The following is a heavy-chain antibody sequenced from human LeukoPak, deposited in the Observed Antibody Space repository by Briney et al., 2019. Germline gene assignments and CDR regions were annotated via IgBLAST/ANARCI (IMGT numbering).Heavy chain of an antibody. CDR3: ARDRGSPGHYYYYGMDV. J-gene: IGHJ6*02. D-gene: IGHD1-1*01. CDR2: ISYDGSNK. V-gene: IGHV3-30-3*01. Sequence: PGGSLRLSCAASGFTFSSYAMHWVRQAPGKGLEWVAVISYDGSNKYYADSVKGRFIISRDNSKHTLYLQMNSLRAEDTAVYYCARDRGSPGHYYYYGMDVWGQGTTVTVSS. CDR1: GFTFSSYA.